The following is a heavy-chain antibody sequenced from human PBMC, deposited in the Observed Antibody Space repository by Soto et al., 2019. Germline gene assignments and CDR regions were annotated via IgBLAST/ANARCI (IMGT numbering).Heavy chain of an antibody. CDR2: ISTRSSII. CDR1: GFTFSDYW. D-gene: IGHD6-19*01. CDR3: ARLVEHGSGWNEH. J-gene: IGHJ4*02. Sequence: QVQLVESGGDLVKVGGSLRLSCAASGFTFSDYWMSWIRQAPEKGLEWVAYISTRSSIIYYADSVKGQFTISRDEAKRSLYLQMNSLRAEDTATYYCARLVEHGSGWNEHWGQGTLVTVSS. V-gene: IGHV3-11*01.